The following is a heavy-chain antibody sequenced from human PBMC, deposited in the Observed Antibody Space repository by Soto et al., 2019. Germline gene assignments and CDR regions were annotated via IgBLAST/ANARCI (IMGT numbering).Heavy chain of an antibody. D-gene: IGHD3-10*01. Sequence: ASVKVSCKASGYTFTSYGISWVRQAPGQGLEWMGWISAYNGNTNYAQKLQGRVTMTTDTSTSTAYMELRSLRSDDTAVYYCARDLGSGSYYRLYYCYGMDVWGQGTTVTVSS. J-gene: IGHJ6*02. CDR2: ISAYNGNT. CDR1: GYTFTSYG. CDR3: ARDLGSGSYYRLYYCYGMDV. V-gene: IGHV1-18*01.